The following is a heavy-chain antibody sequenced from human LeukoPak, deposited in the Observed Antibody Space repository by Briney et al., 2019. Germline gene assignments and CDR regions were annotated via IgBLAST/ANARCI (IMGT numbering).Heavy chain of an antibody. J-gene: IGHJ5*02. CDR2: IYDSGST. CDR3: ARDLTWNYGGVEARFDP. D-gene: IGHD1-7*01. CDR1: GGSISSGGYY. Sequence: SETLSLTCTVSGGSISSGGYYWSWIRQHPGKGLEWIGYIYDSGSTYYNPSLKSRVTTSVDTSKNQFSLKLRSVTTADTAVYYCARDLTWNYGGVEARFDPWGQGTLVTVSS. V-gene: IGHV4-31*03.